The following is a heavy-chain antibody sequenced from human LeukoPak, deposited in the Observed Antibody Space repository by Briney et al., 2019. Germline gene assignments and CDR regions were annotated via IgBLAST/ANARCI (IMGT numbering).Heavy chain of an antibody. J-gene: IGHJ4*02. CDR2: IYYSGST. CDR3: AAQASGYLGY. Sequence: SETLSLTCTVPGGSISSYYWSWIRQPPGKGLEWIGYIYYSGSTNYNPSLKSRVTISVDTSKNQFSLKLSSVTAADTAVYYCAAQASGYLGYWGQGTLVTVSS. D-gene: IGHD1-26*01. CDR1: GGSISSYY. V-gene: IGHV4-59*08.